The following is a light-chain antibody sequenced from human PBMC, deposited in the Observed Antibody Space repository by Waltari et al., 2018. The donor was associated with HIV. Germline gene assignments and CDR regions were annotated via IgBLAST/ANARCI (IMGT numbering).Light chain of an antibody. Sequence: QSVLTQPPSVSGAPGQRVTISCTGSRSNIGAGYDVHWYRQLPGTAPKHLIYGNSNRPSGVPDRFSGSKSGTSASLAITGLQAEDEADYYCQSYDSSLSWVFGGGTKLTVL. CDR3: QSYDSSLSWV. J-gene: IGLJ3*02. V-gene: IGLV1-40*01. CDR2: GNS. CDR1: RSNIGAGYD.